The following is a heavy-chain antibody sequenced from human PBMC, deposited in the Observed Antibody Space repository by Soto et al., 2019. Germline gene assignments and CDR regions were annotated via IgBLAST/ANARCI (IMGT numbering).Heavy chain of an antibody. V-gene: IGHV4-34*01. J-gene: IGHJ5*01. CDR2: INHSGST. CDR3: ARGSLRVDSSSWYRWFAS. Sequence: SETLSLTCAVYGGSFSGYYWSWIRQPPGKGLEWIGEINHSGSTNYNPSLKSRVTISVDTSKNQFSLKLSSVTAADTAVYYCARGSLRVDSSSWYRWFASCGQGTLVIVSS. D-gene: IGHD6-13*01. CDR1: GGSFSGYY.